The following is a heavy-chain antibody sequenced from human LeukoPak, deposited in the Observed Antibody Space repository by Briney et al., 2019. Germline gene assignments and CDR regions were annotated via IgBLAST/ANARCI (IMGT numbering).Heavy chain of an antibody. CDR2: TNPNSGNT. V-gene: IGHV1-8*03. CDR1: GYTFTSYD. CDR3: AREEVEGANDY. D-gene: IGHD3-16*01. Sequence: ASVKVSCKASGYTFTSYDINWVRQATGQGLEWMGWTNPNSGNTGYAQKFQGRVTITRNTSISTAYMELSSLRSEDTAVYYCAREEVEGANDYWGQGTLVTVSS. J-gene: IGHJ4*02.